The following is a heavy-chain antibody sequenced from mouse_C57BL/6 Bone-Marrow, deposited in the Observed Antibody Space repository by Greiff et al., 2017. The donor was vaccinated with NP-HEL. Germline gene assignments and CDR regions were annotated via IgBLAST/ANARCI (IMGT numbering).Heavy chain of an antibody. CDR2: ISNLAYSI. J-gene: IGHJ4*01. CDR3: ARHGYDYDVNYAMDY. CDR1: GFTFSDYG. Sequence: EVKLEESGGGLVQPGGSLKLSCAASGFTFSDYGMAWVRQAPRKGPEWVAFISNLAYSIYYADTVTGRFTISRENAKNTLYLEMSSLRSEDTAMYYCARHGYDYDVNYAMDYWGQGTSVTVSS. D-gene: IGHD2-4*01. V-gene: IGHV5-15*04.